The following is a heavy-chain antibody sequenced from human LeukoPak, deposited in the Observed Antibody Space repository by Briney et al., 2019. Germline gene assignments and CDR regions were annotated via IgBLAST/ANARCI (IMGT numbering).Heavy chain of an antibody. Sequence: SETLSLTCTVSGGSITSGGYYWNWIQQPPGKGLEWIGYIYPSGSTYYNPSLKSRVTISLDTSKPQFSLTLSSVTAADTALYYCARGHLGFDYWGHGTLVTVSS. V-gene: IGHV4-30-2*01. CDR2: IYPSGST. CDR1: GGSITSGGYY. J-gene: IGHJ4*01. CDR3: ARGHLGFDY. D-gene: IGHD7-27*01.